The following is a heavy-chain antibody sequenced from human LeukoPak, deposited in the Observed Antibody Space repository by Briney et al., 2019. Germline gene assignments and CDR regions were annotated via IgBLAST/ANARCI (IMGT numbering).Heavy chain of an antibody. D-gene: IGHD3-3*01. CDR3: ARQGSNYDFWSGYYFTPYYFDY. CDR2: ISSSGSTI. CDR1: GFTFSDYY. V-gene: IGHV3-11*04. J-gene: IGHJ4*02. Sequence: KPGGSLRLSCAASGFTFSDYYMSWIRQAPGKGLEWVPYISSSGSTIYYADSVKGRFTISRDNAKNSLYLQMNSLRAEDTAVYYCARQGSNYDFWSGYYFTPYYFDYWGQGTLVTVSS.